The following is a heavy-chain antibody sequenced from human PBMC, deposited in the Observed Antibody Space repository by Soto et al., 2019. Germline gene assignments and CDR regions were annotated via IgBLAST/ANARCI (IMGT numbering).Heavy chain of an antibody. Sequence: SETLSLTCTVSGGSISSSSYYWGWIRQPPGKGLEWIGSIYYSGSTYYNPSLKSRVTISVDTSKNQFSLKLSSVTAADTAVYYCARLNPDVVRGVIFDYWGQGTLVTVSS. J-gene: IGHJ4*02. D-gene: IGHD3-10*01. V-gene: IGHV4-39*01. CDR3: ARLNPDVVRGVIFDY. CDR2: IYYSGST. CDR1: GGSISSSSYY.